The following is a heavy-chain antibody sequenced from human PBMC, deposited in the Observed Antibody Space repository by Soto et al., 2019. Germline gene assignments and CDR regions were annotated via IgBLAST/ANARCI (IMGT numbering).Heavy chain of an antibody. CDR3: AKDQTHAFDI. CDR2: ISDDGSNK. J-gene: IGHJ3*02. CDR1: GFTFSSYG. V-gene: IGHV3-30*18. Sequence: QVQLVESGGGVVQPGRSLRLSCAASGFTFSSYGMYWVRQAPGKGLEWVAVISDDGSNKYYADSVKGRFTISRDNSKNTLYLQVNSLRVEDTAVYYCAKDQTHAFDIWGLGTVVTVSS.